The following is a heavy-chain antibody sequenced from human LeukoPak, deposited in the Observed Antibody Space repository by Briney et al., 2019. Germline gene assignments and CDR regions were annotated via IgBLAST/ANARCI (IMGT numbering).Heavy chain of an antibody. V-gene: IGHV1-2*02. CDR1: GYTFTGYY. J-gene: IGHJ4*02. D-gene: IGHD3-10*01. CDR2: INPNSGGT. Sequence: ASVKVSCKASGYTFTGYYMHWVRQAPGQGLEWMGWINPNSGGTNYAQMLQGRVTMTTDTSTSTIYMELRSLRSDDTAVYYCARDLYSRRMDYYGSGSYFAYWGQGTLVTVSS. CDR3: ARDLYSRRMDYYGSGSYFAY.